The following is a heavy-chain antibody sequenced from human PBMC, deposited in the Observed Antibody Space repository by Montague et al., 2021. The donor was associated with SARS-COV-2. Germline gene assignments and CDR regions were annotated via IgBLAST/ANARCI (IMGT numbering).Heavy chain of an antibody. V-gene: IGHV3-48*02. CDR1: GFTFSTYS. Sequence: SLRLSCAASGFTFSTYSMDWVRQAPGKGLEWISYISSSSATIYYAESVEGRFIISRDNVKNSVYLQLNSLTDEDTAVYYCARDAISDSGWYLAPFGHWGQGVLVTVSS. J-gene: IGHJ4*02. CDR3: ARDAISDSGWYLAPFGH. D-gene: IGHD6-19*01. CDR2: ISSSSATI.